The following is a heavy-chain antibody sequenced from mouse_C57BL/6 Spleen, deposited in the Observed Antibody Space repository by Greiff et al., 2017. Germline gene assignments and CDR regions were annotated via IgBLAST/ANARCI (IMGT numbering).Heavy chain of an antibody. V-gene: IGHV5-6*02. CDR2: ISSGGIYT. Sequence: DVMLVESGGDLVKPGGSLKLSCAASGFTFSSYGMSWVRQTPDKRLEWVATISSGGIYTYYPDSVKGRFTISRDNAKNTLYLQMSSLKSEDTAMYYCARRGDYFDYWGQGTTLTVSS. J-gene: IGHJ2*01. CDR1: GFTFSSYG. CDR3: ARRGDYFDY.